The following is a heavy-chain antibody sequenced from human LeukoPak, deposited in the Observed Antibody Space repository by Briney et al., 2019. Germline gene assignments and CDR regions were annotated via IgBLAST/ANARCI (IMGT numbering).Heavy chain of an antibody. D-gene: IGHD5/OR15-5a*01. CDR2: ISSSGSTI. V-gene: IGHV3-48*03. CDR1: GFTFGGYE. Sequence: PGGSLRLACAAYGFTFGGYEMNWDRQAPGKVREWVSYISSSGSTIYYADSVKGRFTISRDNSKNTLYLQMNILRADDTAVYYCAKDLSMIPMDVWGKGTTVTVSS. J-gene: IGHJ6*03. CDR3: AKDLSMIPMDV.